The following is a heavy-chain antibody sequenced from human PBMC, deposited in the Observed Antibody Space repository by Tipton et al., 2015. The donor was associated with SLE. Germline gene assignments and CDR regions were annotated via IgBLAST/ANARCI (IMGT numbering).Heavy chain of an antibody. Sequence: QLVQSGGGLVKPGGSLRLSCAASGFTFSSYSMNWVRQAPGKGLEWVSSISSSSSYIYYADSVKGRFTISRDTAKNSLYLQMNSLRAEDTAVYYCARLRPFYDSSGYPDYWGQGTLVTVAS. CDR3: ARLRPFYDSSGYPDY. CDR2: ISSSSSYI. V-gene: IGHV3-21*01. D-gene: IGHD3-22*01. CDR1: GFTFSSYS. J-gene: IGHJ4*02.